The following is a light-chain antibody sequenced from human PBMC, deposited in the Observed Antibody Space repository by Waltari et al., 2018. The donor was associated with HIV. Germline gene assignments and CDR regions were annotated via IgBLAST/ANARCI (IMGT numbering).Light chain of an antibody. CDR3: QQYYSTPWT. CDR2: WAS. Sequence: DIVMTQSLCSLVVSLCEEAPIDWQPSQSVLYRSNNRNYLAWYQQKPGQPPKLLIYWASTRESGVPDRFSGRGSGTDFTLTISSLQAEDVAVYYCQQYYSTPWTFGQGTKVEIK. CDR1: QSVLYRSNNRNY. V-gene: IGKV4-1*01. J-gene: IGKJ1*01.